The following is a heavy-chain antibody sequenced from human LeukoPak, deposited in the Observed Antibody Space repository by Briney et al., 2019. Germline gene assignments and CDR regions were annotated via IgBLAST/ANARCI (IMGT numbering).Heavy chain of an antibody. J-gene: IGHJ4*02. CDR2: TNQDGTEK. CDR3: AKVAHYYYGSESYYFFEH. V-gene: IGHV3-7*01. D-gene: IGHD3-10*01. CDR1: GFTFGTYW. Sequence: PGGSLRLSCTASGFTFGTYWMSWVRHPPGKGLEWVAKTNQDGTEKYSVDALKGRLTISRDNAKNSLYLQMNSLRVEDTATYYCAKVAHYYYGSESYYFFEHWGQGTPVTASS.